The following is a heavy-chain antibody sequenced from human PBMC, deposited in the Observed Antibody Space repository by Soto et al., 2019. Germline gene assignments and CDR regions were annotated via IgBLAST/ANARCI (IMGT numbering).Heavy chain of an antibody. D-gene: IGHD3-16*01. CDR2: INHSGST. CDR3: ARASSLQLGDPHLIDY. V-gene: IGHV4-34*01. J-gene: IGHJ4*02. CDR1: GGSFSGYY. Sequence: QVQLQQWGAGLLNPSETLSLTCAVYGGSFSGYYWSWIRQPPGKGLEWIGEINHSGSTNYNPSLKRRVTISVDKSQHQFASTRSSVTTADKAVYYCARASSLQLGDPHLIDYWGQGTLVTVSS.